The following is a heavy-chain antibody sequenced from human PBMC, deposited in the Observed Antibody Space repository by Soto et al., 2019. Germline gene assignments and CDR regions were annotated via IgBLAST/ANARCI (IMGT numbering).Heavy chain of an antibody. CDR2: IKSKTDGGTT. V-gene: IGHV3-15*07. CDR1: GFTFSNAW. CDR3: TTDEDSGYDLGDY. J-gene: IGHJ4*02. D-gene: IGHD5-12*01. Sequence: EVQLVESGGGLVKPGGSLRLSCAASGFTFSNAWMNWVRQAPGKGLEWVGRIKSKTDGGTTDYAAPVKGRFTISRDDSKNTLYLKMNSLKTEDKAVYYCTTDEDSGYDLGDYWGQGTLVTVSS.